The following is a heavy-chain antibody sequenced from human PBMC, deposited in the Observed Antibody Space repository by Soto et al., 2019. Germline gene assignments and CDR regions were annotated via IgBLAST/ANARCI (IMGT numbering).Heavy chain of an antibody. CDR1: GGSITSGNTYS. D-gene: IGHD3-10*01. CDR3: ARAVTPYFGTWFDP. V-gene: IGHV4-30-2*01. CDR2: ISHTAST. J-gene: IGHJ5*02. Sequence: QLQLQESGSGLVKPSQTLSLTCAVSGGSITSGNTYSWSWIRQPPGMGLEWIGSISHTASTSYNPSLKSRVSMSVDKSKNQFSLKLSSVTAADMAVYYCARAVTPYFGTWFDPWGQGTLVTVSS.